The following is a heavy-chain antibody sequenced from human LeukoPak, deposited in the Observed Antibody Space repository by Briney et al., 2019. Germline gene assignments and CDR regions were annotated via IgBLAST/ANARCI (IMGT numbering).Heavy chain of an antibody. D-gene: IGHD1-26*01. CDR3: ARRGIVGATTYYYYYGMDV. Sequence: SETLSLTCTVSGGSISSYYWSWIRQPPGKGLEWIGYIYYSGSTNYNPSLKSRVTISVDTSKNQFSLKLSSVTAADTAVYYCARRGIVGATTYYYYYGMDVWGQGTTVTVS. J-gene: IGHJ6*02. CDR1: GGSISSYY. CDR2: IYYSGST. V-gene: IGHV4-59*08.